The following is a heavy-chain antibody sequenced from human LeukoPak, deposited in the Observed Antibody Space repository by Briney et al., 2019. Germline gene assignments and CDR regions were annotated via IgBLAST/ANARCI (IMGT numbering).Heavy chain of an antibody. V-gene: IGHV3-48*01. CDR2: ISSSSTSI. D-gene: IGHD5-12*01. CDR1: GFTFSSYS. Sequence: GGSLRLSCAASGFTFSSYSMNWVRQATGKGLEWVSYISSSSTSIYYADSVKGRFTISRDNAKNSLFLQMNSLRAEDTAVYYCARPRYGGYDRNWFDPWGQGTLVTVSP. J-gene: IGHJ5*02. CDR3: ARPRYGGYDRNWFDP.